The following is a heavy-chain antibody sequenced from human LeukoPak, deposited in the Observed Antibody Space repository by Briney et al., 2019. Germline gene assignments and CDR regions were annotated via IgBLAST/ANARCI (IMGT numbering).Heavy chain of an antibody. CDR3: ARDMEYYDFWSGYSDAFDI. J-gene: IGHJ3*02. CDR2: IIPIFGTA. V-gene: IGHV1-69*05. D-gene: IGHD3-3*01. Sequence: SVKVSCKASGYTFTSYAISWVRQAPGQGLEWMGGIIPIFGTANYAQKFQGRVTITTDESTSTAYMELSSLRSEDTAVYYCARDMEYYDFWSGYSDAFDIWGQGTMVTVSS. CDR1: GYTFTSYA.